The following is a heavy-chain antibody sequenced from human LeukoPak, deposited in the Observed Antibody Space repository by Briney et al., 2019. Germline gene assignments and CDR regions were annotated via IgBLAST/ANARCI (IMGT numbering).Heavy chain of an antibody. V-gene: IGHV4-61*02. D-gene: IGHD6-13*01. J-gene: IGHJ6*02. CDR3: AALAAANHYYYYGMDV. Sequence: SQTLSLTCTVSGGSISRGSYYWSWIRQPTGKGLDWIGRIYTSGSTNYNPSLKSRVTISVDTSKNQFSLKLSSVTAADTAVYYCAALAAANHYYYYGMDVWGQGTTVTVSS. CDR1: GGSISRGSYY. CDR2: IYTSGST.